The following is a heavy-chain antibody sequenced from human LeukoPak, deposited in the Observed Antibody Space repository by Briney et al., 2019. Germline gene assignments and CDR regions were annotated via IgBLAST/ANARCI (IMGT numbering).Heavy chain of an antibody. CDR1: GFTFTSYS. D-gene: IGHD2-15*01. V-gene: IGHV3-21*04. CDR3: ARAYSPPWISASYAFDV. Sequence: GGSLRLSCTASGFTFTSYSMNWVRQAPGKGLEWVSSITSTSKYIDYADSLKGRFTISRDNAKNSLYLQMNSLRTEDTAVYFCARAYSPPWISASYAFDVWGQGTMVSVSS. J-gene: IGHJ3*01. CDR2: ITSTSKYI.